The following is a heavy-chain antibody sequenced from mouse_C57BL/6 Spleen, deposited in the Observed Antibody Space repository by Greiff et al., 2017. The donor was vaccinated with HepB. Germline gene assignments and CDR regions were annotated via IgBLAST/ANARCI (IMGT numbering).Heavy chain of an antibody. V-gene: IGHV1-76*01. CDR3: ARPAQATPFAY. J-gene: IGHJ3*01. Sequence: QVQLQQSGAELVRPGASVKLSCKASGYTFTDYYINWVKQRPGQGLEWIARIYPGSGNTYYNEKFKGKATLTAEKSSSTAYMQLRSLTSEDSAVYFCARPAQATPFAYWGQGTLVTVSA. CDR2: IYPGSGNT. D-gene: IGHD3-2*02. CDR1: GYTFTDYY.